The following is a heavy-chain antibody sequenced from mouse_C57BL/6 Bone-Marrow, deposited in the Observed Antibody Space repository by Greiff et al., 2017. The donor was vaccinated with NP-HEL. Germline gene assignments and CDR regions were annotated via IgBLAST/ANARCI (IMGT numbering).Heavy chain of an antibody. CDR1: GFNIKDYY. J-gene: IGHJ2*01. Sequence: EVQLQQSGAELVRPGASVKLSCTASGFNIKDYYMHWVKQRPEQGLEWIGRIDPEDGDTEYAPKFQGKATMTADTSSNTAYLQLSSLTSEDTSVYYCTPVIITTLDYWGQGTTLTVSS. CDR3: TPVIITTLDY. CDR2: IDPEDGDT. V-gene: IGHV14-1*01. D-gene: IGHD1-1*01.